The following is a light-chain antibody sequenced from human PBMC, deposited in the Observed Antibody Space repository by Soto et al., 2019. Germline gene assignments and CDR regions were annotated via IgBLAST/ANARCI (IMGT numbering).Light chain of an antibody. CDR1: HSVNSH. CDR2: GAS. V-gene: IGKV3-15*01. Sequence: MMMTQSPATLSVSPGERVTLSCRTSHSVNSHVSWYQQKPGQAPRLLLYGASTRATGTPVRFSGSGFGTEFTLTISSLQSEDFAVYYCQQYKNWPLFGQGTRLEIK. CDR3: QQYKNWPL. J-gene: IGKJ5*01.